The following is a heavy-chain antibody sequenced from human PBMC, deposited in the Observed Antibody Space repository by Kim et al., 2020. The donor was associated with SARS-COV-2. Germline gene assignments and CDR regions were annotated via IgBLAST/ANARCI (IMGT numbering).Heavy chain of an antibody. V-gene: IGHV1-18*04. CDR1: GYTFTSHG. CDR2: ISTFNGNT. Sequence: ASVKVSCKASGYTFTSHGISWVRQAPGQGLEWMGWISTFNGNTNYAQKLQGRVTMTTDTSTTTAYMELRSLRSDDTAVYYCARDQGYCSSTGGNRNWFDPWGQGALVTVSS. D-gene: IGHD2-2*02. CDR3: ARDQGYCSSTGGNRNWFDP. J-gene: IGHJ5*02.